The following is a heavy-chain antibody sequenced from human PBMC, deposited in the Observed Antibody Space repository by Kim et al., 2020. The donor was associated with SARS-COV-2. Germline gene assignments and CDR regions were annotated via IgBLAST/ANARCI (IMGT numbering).Heavy chain of an antibody. D-gene: IGHD5-18*01. Sequence: SETLSLTCTVSGYSISSGFFWGWIRQPPGKGLEWIGSIYHNGSTYYNPSLKSRGTISVDRSKNQFSLKLSSVTAADTAVYYCASPGVGYIYGGTPFDYWSQGILVTVSS. CDR1: GYSISSGFF. CDR2: IYHNGST. V-gene: IGHV4-38-2*02. CDR3: ASPGVGYIYGGTPFDY. J-gene: IGHJ4*02.